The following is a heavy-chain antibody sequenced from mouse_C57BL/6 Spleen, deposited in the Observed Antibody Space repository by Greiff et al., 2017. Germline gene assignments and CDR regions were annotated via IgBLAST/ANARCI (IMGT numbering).Heavy chain of an antibody. D-gene: IGHD3-2*02. CDR3: ARSGQLRYYFDY. Sequence: VQLQQSGPELVKPGASVKISCKASGYAFSSSWMNWVKQRPGKGLEWIGRIYPGDGDTNYNGKFKGKATLTADKSSSTAYMQLSSLTSEDSAVYFCARSGQLRYYFDYWGQGTTLTVSS. CDR1: GYAFSSSW. V-gene: IGHV1-82*01. CDR2: IYPGDGDT. J-gene: IGHJ2*01.